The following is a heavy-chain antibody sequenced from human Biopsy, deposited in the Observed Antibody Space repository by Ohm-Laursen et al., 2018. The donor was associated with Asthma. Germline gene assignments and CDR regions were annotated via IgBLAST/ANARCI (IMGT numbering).Heavy chain of an antibody. Sequence: GASVKVSRKVSGGTFRTYAFNWVRQAPGQGLEWMGGIIPMYGVPKVAQKFQGRVTITADESTSTAYMEMSSLRSEDTAVYYCARVDAIMISGDFYFYSGFDLWGQGTTVRVSS. CDR2: IIPMYGVP. V-gene: IGHV1-69*13. CDR1: GGTFRTYA. J-gene: IGHJ6*02. CDR3: ARVDAIMISGDFYFYSGFDL. D-gene: IGHD3-16*01.